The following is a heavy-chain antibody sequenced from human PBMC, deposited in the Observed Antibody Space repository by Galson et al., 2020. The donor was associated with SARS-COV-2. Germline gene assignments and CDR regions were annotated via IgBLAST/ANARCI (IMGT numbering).Heavy chain of an antibody. J-gene: IGHJ6*02. CDR3: ARVGREVVVVPAAMYYGMDV. CDR2: ISTYNGNS. V-gene: IGHV1-18*01. CDR1: GYTFTNYV. D-gene: IGHD2-2*01. Sequence: ASLTVSCTASGYTFTNYVFSWVRQAPGQGLEWMGWISTYNGNSNYAQKLQGRVTMTTDTSTSTAYMELRSLRSDDPAVYYCARVGREVVVVPAAMYYGMDVWGQGTTVTVSS.